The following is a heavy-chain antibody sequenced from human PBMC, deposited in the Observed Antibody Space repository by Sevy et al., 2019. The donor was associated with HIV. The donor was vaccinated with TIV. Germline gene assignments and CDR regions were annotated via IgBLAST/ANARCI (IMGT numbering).Heavy chain of an antibody. CDR3: ARVRNPLIVLMVYTFDY. J-gene: IGHJ4*02. CDR1: GYTFTSYA. V-gene: IGHV1-3*01. CDR2: INAGNGNT. Sequence: ASVKVSCKASGYTFTSYAMHWVRQAPGQRLEWMGWINAGNGNTKYSQKFQGRVTITRDTSASTAYMELSSLRSEDTAVYYCARVRNPLIVLMVYTFDYWGQGTLVTVSS. D-gene: IGHD2-8*01.